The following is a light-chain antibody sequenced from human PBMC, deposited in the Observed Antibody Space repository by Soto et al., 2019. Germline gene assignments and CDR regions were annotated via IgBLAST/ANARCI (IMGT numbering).Light chain of an antibody. CDR2: EVS. CDR1: SSDFGSYNL. Sequence: QSALTQPASVSGSPGQSITISCTGTSSDFGSYNLVSWYQQHPGKAPKLMIYEVSKRPSGVSNRFSGSKSGNTSSLTISGLQAEDEADYYCCSYAGSSGDVVFGGGTKVTVL. V-gene: IGLV2-23*02. J-gene: IGLJ2*01. CDR3: CSYAGSSGDVV.